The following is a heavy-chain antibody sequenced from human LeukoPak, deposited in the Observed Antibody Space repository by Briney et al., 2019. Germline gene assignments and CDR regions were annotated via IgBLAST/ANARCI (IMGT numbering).Heavy chain of an antibody. D-gene: IGHD2-8*01. CDR1: GYTFTNYY. J-gene: IGHJ5*02. CDR2: INPSVGST. Sequence: ASVKVSCKASGYTFTNYYMHWVRQAPGQGLEWMGIINPSVGSTSYAQKFQGRITMTRDTSTSTVYMELSSLRSEDTAVYYCARVRVYCTNGVCERGLGFDPWGQGTLVTVPS. CDR3: ARVRVYCTNGVCERGLGFDP. V-gene: IGHV1-46*01.